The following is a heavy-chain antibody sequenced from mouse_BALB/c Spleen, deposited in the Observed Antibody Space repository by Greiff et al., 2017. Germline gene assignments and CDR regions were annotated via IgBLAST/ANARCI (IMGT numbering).Heavy chain of an antibody. D-gene: IGHD2-1*01. J-gene: IGHJ4*01. CDR2: ISSGGSYT. CDR3: ARDPGNFYAMDY. CDR1: GFTFSSYA. Sequence: EVKLVESGGGLVKPGGSLKLSCAASGFTFSSYAMSWVRQSPEKGLEWVAEISSGGSYTYYPATVTGRFPISRDNAKNTLYLEMSSLRSEDTAMYYCARDPGNFYAMDYWGQGTSVTVSS. V-gene: IGHV5-9-4*01.